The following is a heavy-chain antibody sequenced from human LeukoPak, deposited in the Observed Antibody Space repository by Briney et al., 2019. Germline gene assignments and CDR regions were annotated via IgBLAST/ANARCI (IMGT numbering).Heavy chain of an antibody. CDR2: ISLSSSAI. CDR3: ARDAAVQQLGYYYYYMDV. Sequence: GGSLRLSCAASGFTFSNYAMSWVRQAPGRGPEWISYISLSSSAIYYADSVEGRFTISRDNGKNSLFLQMNSLRAEDTAVYYCARDAAVQQLGYYYYYMDVWGKGTTVTVSS. J-gene: IGHJ6*03. D-gene: IGHD6-13*01. V-gene: IGHV3-48*01. CDR1: GFTFSNYA.